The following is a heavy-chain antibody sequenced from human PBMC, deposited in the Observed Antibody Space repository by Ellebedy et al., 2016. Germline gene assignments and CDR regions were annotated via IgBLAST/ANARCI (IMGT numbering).Heavy chain of an antibody. D-gene: IGHD2-2*01. CDR3: ARGYCSSTSCYFLWWFDP. Sequence: ASVKVSCXASGYTFTSYGISWVRQAPGQGLEWMGWISAYNGNTNYAQKLQGRVTMTTDTSTSTAYMELRSLRSDDTAVYYCARGYCSSTSCYFLWWFDPWGQGTLVTVSS. V-gene: IGHV1-18*01. J-gene: IGHJ5*02. CDR2: ISAYNGNT. CDR1: GYTFTSYG.